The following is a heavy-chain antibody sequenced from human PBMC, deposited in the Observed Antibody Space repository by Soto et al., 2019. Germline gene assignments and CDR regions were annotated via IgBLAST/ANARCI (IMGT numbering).Heavy chain of an antibody. CDR1: GYTFTSYG. Sequence: ASVKVSCKASGYTFTSYGFTWVRQAPGHGLEWMGWISAYTGNTNYSQKLQGRVTMTTDTFTGTAYMELRSLTSDDMAVYYCGVDKPMVTDYYYGMDVWGQGTTVTVSS. CDR2: ISAYTGNT. CDR3: GVDKPMVTDYYYGMDV. J-gene: IGHJ6*02. V-gene: IGHV1-18*03. D-gene: IGHD5-18*01.